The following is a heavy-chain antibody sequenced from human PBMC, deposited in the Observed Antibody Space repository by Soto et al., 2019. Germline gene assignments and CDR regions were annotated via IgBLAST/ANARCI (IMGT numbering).Heavy chain of an antibody. CDR2: ISYDGNNK. Sequence: QVQLVESGGGVVQPGRSLRLSCAASGFTFSGYAMYWVRQAPGNGLEWVAVISYDGNNKYYADSVKGRFTMSRDNSKNTLYLQMNSLRAEDTAVYYCARAECDGGSCYTLVGLRHRMDVWGQGTTVTVSS. CDR1: GFTFSGYA. V-gene: IGHV3-30-3*01. CDR3: ARAECDGGSCYTLVGLRHRMDV. J-gene: IGHJ6*02. D-gene: IGHD2-15*01.